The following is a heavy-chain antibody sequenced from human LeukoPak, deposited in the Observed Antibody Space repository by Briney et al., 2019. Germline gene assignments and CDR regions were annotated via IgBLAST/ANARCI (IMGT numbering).Heavy chain of an antibody. CDR3: AKATTRGYSNYVNYYGMDV. Sequence: GSLRLSCAASGFTFSSYAMSWVRQAPGKGLEWVSAISGSGGSTYYADSVKGRFTISRDNSKNTLYLQMNSLRAEDTAVYYCAKATTRGYSNYVNYYGMDVWGQGTTGTVSS. CDR2: ISGSGGST. J-gene: IGHJ6*02. V-gene: IGHV3-23*01. CDR1: GFTFSSYA. D-gene: IGHD4-11*01.